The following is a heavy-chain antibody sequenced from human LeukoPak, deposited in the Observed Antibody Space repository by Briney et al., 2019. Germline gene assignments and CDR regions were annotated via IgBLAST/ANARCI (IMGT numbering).Heavy chain of an antibody. Sequence: GGSLRLSCAASGFTFSSYAMHWVRQAPGKGLEWVAVISYDVGKKYYADSVKGRFTISRDNSKNTLYLQMNSLRAEDTAVYYCAREELMDDYVWGSYRYLGPQFDYWGQGTLVTVSS. CDR1: GFTFSSYA. V-gene: IGHV3-30*04. CDR3: AREELMDDYVWGSYRYLGPQFDY. D-gene: IGHD3-16*02. CDR2: ISYDVGKK. J-gene: IGHJ4*02.